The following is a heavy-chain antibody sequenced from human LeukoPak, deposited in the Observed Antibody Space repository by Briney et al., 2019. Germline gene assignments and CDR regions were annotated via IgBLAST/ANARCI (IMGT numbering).Heavy chain of an antibody. CDR1: GYSISSGYY. V-gene: IGHV4-38-2*02. CDR2: IYHSGST. CDR3: ARSSITMVRGVIILNWFDP. Sequence: SETLSLTCTVSGYSISSGYYWGWIRQPPGKGLEWIGSIYHSGSTNYNPSLKSRVTISVDTSKNQFSLKLSSVTAADTAVYYCARSSITMVRGVIILNWFDPWGQGTLVTVSS. J-gene: IGHJ5*02. D-gene: IGHD3-10*01.